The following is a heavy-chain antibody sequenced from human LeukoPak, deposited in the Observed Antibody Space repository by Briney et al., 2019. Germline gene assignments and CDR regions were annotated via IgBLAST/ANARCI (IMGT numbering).Heavy chain of an antibody. Sequence: SETLSLTCTVSGFSISSGHHWGWVRQPPGAGLEWIGSVYQSGTTYYNPSLKSRVTTPVDMSKNQFSLRLRPVTAADTAVYYCARIFIRNGYSSYFDCWGQGTLVTVSS. V-gene: IGHV4-38-2*02. CDR1: GFSISSGHH. J-gene: IGHJ4*02. D-gene: IGHD5-18*01. CDR3: ARIFIRNGYSSYFDC. CDR2: VYQSGTT.